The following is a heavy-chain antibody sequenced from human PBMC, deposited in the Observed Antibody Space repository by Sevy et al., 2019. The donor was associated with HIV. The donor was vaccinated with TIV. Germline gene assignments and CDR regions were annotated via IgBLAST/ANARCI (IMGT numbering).Heavy chain of an antibody. CDR1: GDSINTYY. Sequence: SETLSLTCTVSGDSINTYYWSWIRQPPGKGLEWIGYVSHSGNTNYNPSLKSRVSMSVDTSTNQFSLKVKSVAAADTAVYYCARLRWDLVVVPGATPGCYFDSWGQGTLVTVSS. J-gene: IGHJ4*02. D-gene: IGHD2-2*02. V-gene: IGHV4-59*08. CDR2: VSHSGNT. CDR3: ARLRWDLVVVPGATPGCYFDS.